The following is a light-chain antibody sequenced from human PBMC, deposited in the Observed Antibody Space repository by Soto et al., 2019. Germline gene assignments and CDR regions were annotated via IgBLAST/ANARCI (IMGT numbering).Light chain of an antibody. CDR3: QQYSDFLIS. V-gene: IGKV3-20*01. Sequence: EIVLTQSPGTLSLSPGERATLSCWASQSVSSSNLAWYQQKPGLAPRLLIYGASTRATGIPDRFSGSGSGTDFSLTISRLEPEDFATYYCQQYSDFLISFGPGTTVDFK. J-gene: IGKJ3*01. CDR2: GAS. CDR1: QSVSSSN.